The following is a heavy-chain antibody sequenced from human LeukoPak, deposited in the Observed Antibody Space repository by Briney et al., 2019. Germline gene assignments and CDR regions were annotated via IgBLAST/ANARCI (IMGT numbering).Heavy chain of an antibody. V-gene: IGHV4-30-2*01. CDR3: AREILSAAGTRFDP. CDR1: GGSISSDGYS. CDR2: IYHSGNT. J-gene: IGHJ5*02. D-gene: IGHD6-13*01. Sequence: SQTLCLTCTVSGGSISSDGYSWSWIRQPPGKGLEWIGYIYHSGNTYYNPSLKSRVTISVDRSKNHFSLNLSSVTAADTAVYYCAREILSAAGTRFDPWGQGTLVTVSS.